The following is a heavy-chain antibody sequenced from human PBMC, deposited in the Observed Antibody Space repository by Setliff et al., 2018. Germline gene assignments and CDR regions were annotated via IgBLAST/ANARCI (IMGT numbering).Heavy chain of an antibody. CDR2: VYSDGDT. CDR1: GGLIYDHW. CDR3: ARERQRGFLEWSPLDP. V-gene: IGHV4-4*07. J-gene: IGHJ5*02. D-gene: IGHD3-3*01. Sequence: SETLSLTCSVSGGLIYDHWWTWVRQPAGEEFQWIGRVYSDGDTEYNPSLKSRVTISVDTSNNQFSLHLTSVTAADTARYFCARERQRGFLEWSPLDPWGQGILVTVSS.